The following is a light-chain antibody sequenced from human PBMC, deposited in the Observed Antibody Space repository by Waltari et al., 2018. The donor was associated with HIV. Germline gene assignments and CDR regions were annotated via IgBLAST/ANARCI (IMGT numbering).Light chain of an antibody. CDR3: QAWDSSTACVV. J-gene: IGLJ2*01. Sequence: SYELTQPPSVSVSPGQTASITCSGDTLGDKYVSWYQEKPGQSPVLVNYQDTKRPSGFPERFSGSNSGNTATLTISGTQAMDEADYYCQAWDSSTACVVFGGGTKLTVL. CDR1: TLGDKY. CDR2: QDT. V-gene: IGLV3-1*01.